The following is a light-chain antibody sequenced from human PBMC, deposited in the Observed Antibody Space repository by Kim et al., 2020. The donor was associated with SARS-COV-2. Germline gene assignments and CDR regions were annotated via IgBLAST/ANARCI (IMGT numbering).Light chain of an antibody. CDR2: GAS. CDR3: QQYGSSPWS. V-gene: IGKV3-20*01. J-gene: IGKJ2*04. Sequence: PAERATLSCRASQSVSSSYLAWYQQKPGQAPRLLIYGASSRATGIPDRFSGSGSGTDFTLTISRLEPEDFAVYYCQQYGSSPWSFGQGTKLEI. CDR1: QSVSSSY.